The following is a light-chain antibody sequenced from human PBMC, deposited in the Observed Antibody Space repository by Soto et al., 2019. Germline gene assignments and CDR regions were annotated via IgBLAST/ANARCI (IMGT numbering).Light chain of an antibody. CDR1: QGIAGS. CDR3: HRYNSVPLT. CDR2: AES. Sequence: DIQLTQSPSFLSASVGDRVTITCRASQGIAGSLAWYQQKPGKPPKLLIYAESTLQSGVPSRFSGSGSGTRGTLTISSLQPEDFATYFCHRYNSVPLTFGGGTKVDIK. V-gene: IGKV1-9*01. J-gene: IGKJ4*01.